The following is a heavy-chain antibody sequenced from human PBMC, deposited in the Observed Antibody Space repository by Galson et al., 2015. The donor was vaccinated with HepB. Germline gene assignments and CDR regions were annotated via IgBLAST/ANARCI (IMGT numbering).Heavy chain of an antibody. V-gene: IGHV3-53*01. CDR1: GFTVSSNY. J-gene: IGHJ6*02. CDR3: ARERPDGGIEGMDV. Sequence: SLRLSCAASGFTVSSNYMSWVRQAPGKGLEWVSVIYSGGSTYYADSVKGRFTISRDNSKNTLYLQMNSLRAEDTAVYYCARERPDGGIEGMDVWGQGTTVTVSS. D-gene: IGHD3-16*01. CDR2: IYSGGST.